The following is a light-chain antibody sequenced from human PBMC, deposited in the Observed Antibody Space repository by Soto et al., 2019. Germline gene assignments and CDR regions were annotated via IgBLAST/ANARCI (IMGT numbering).Light chain of an antibody. J-gene: IGKJ5*01. CDR1: QSVSSY. Sequence: EIVLTQSPATLSLSPGERATLSCRASQSVSSYLAWYQQKPCQAPRLLIYDASNRATGIPARFSGSGSGTDFTLTTSSLEPEDFAVYYWQQRSNWPVTFGQGTRVEIK. V-gene: IGKV3-11*01. CDR3: QQRSNWPVT. CDR2: DAS.